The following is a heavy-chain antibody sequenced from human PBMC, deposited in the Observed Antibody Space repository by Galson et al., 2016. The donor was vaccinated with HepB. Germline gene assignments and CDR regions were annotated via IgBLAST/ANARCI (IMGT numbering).Heavy chain of an antibody. J-gene: IGHJ3*02. CDR3: ARDVPSDSWGAFDI. CDR1: GFTFRDYW. V-gene: IGHV3-7*03. CDR2: IKHDGKEK. D-gene: IGHD3-16*01. Sequence: LRLSCAASGFTFRDYWMNWVRPAPGKGLEWVAIIKHDGKEKHYAASVTGRFTISRDNGDNSLYLQMHSLRVEDTAVYYCARDVPSDSWGAFDIWGQGTMVTVSS.